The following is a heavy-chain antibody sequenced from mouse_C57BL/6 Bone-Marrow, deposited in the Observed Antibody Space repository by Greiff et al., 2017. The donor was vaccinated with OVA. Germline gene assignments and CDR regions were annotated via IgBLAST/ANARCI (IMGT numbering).Heavy chain of an antibody. CDR1: GYTFTTYP. CDR2: FHPYNDDN. D-gene: IGHD2-5*01. J-gene: IGHJ4*01. V-gene: IGHV1-47*01. CDR3: ARQGIVTTSYYAMDY. Sequence: VKLQESGAELVKPGASVKMSCKASGYTFTTYPIEWMKQNHGKSLEWLGNFHPYNDDNKYNEKFKGKATLTVEKSSSTVYLELSRLTSDYSAVYYCARQGIVTTSYYAMDYWGQGTSVTVSS.